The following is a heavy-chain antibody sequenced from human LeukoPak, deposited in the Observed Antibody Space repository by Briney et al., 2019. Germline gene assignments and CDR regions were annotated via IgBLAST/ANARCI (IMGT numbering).Heavy chain of an antibody. CDR2: IYTSGST. CDR3: ARAYCSGGSCPFDY. V-gene: IGHV4-4*07. D-gene: IGHD2-15*01. CDR1: GGSISSYY. Sequence: PSETLSLTCTVSGGSISSYYWSWIRQPAGKGLEWIGRIYTSGSTNYSPSLKSRVTISVDMSKNQFSLKLTSVTATDTALYYCARAYCSGGSCPFDYWGQGILVIISS. J-gene: IGHJ4*02.